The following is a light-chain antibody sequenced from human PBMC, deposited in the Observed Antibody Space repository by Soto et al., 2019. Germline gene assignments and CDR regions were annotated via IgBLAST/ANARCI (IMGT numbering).Light chain of an antibody. V-gene: IGLV1-44*01. J-gene: IGLJ3*02. CDR1: SSDIGSNT. Sequence: QSVLTQPPSASGTPGQSVTISCSGSSSDIGSNTVNWYQQLPGTAPKLLIYSNNQRASGVPDRFSGSKSGNTASLTISGLRAEDEGNYHCCSYAGNRIFVFGGGTKVTVL. CDR3: CSYAGNRIFV. CDR2: SNN.